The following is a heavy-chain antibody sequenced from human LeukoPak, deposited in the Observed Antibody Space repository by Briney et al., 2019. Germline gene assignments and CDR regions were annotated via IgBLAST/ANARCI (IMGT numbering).Heavy chain of an antibody. CDR1: GYTFTSYY. CDR2: ISAYNGNT. J-gene: IGHJ4*02. D-gene: IGHD3-10*01. Sequence: ASVKVSCKASGYTFTSYYMHWVRQAPGQGLEWMGWISAYNGNTNYAQKLQGRVTMTTDTSTSTAYMELRSLRSDDTAVYYCARVLYYYGSGSHDYWGQGTLVTVSS. V-gene: IGHV1-18*04. CDR3: ARVLYYYGSGSHDY.